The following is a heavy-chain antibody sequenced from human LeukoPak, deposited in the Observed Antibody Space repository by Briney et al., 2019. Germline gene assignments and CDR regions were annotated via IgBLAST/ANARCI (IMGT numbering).Heavy chain of an antibody. CDR2: INPNSGGT. Sequence: ASVKVSCKASGYTFTGYYMHWVRQAPGQGLEWMGWINPNSGGTNYAQKFQGGVTMTRDTSISTAYMELSRLRSDDTAVYYCARDWWGSYGEEIDYWGQGTLVTVSS. J-gene: IGHJ4*02. CDR3: ARDWWGSYGEEIDY. CDR1: GYTFTGYY. V-gene: IGHV1-2*02. D-gene: IGHD4-17*01.